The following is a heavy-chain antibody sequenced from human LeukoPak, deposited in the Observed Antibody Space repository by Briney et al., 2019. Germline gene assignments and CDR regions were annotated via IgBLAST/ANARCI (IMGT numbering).Heavy chain of an antibody. V-gene: IGHV4-59*01. J-gene: IGHJ4*02. CDR3: ARYDSSGHFDY. CDR1: GGSISSYY. CDR2: IYYSGST. Sequence: SETLSLTCTVSGGSISSYYWSWIRQPPGKGLEWIGYIYYSGSTNYNPSLKSRVTISVDTSKNQFSLKLSSVTAADTAVYYCARYDSSGHFDYWGQGTLVTVSS. D-gene: IGHD3-22*01.